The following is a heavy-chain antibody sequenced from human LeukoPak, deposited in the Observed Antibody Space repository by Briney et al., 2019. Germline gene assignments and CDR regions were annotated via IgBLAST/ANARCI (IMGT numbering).Heavy chain of an antibody. V-gene: IGHV4-38-2*02. D-gene: IGHD5-18*01. Sequence: SETLSLTWTVSGFSISSGHYWGWVRQPPGAGLEWIGSVYQSGTTYYNPSLKSRVTTSVDMSKNQFSLRLRPVTAADTAVYYCAKIFIRNGYSSYFDCWGQGTLVTVSS. CDR1: GFSISSGHY. CDR2: VYQSGTT. J-gene: IGHJ4*02. CDR3: AKIFIRNGYSSYFDC.